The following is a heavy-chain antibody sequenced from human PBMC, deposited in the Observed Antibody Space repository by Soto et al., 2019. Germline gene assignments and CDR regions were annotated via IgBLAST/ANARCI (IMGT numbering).Heavy chain of an antibody. CDR1: GGSISSYY. D-gene: IGHD6-13*01. CDR3: ARGVIAAAGQYFDY. CDR2: IYYSGST. Sequence: SETLSLTCTVSGGSISSYYWSWIRQPPGKGLEWIGYIYYSGSTNYNPSLKSRVTISVDTSKNQFSLKLSSVTAADTAVYYCARGVIAAAGQYFDYWGQGTLVTVSS. J-gene: IGHJ4*02. V-gene: IGHV4-59*01.